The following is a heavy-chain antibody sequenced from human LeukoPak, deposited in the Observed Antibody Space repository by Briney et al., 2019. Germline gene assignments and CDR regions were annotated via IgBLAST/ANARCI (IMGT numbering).Heavy chain of an antibody. V-gene: IGHV3-23*01. CDR1: GFTFSSYG. Sequence: SGGSLRLSCAASGFTFSSYGMSWVRQAPGKGLEWVSAISGSGGSTYYADSVKGRFTISRDNSKNTLYLQMNSLRAEDTALYYCAKIYCRSTSCHFDYWGQGTLVTVSS. J-gene: IGHJ4*02. CDR2: ISGSGGST. CDR3: AKIYCRSTSCHFDY. D-gene: IGHD2-2*01.